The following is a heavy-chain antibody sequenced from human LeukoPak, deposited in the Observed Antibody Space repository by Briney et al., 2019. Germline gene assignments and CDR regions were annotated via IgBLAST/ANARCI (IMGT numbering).Heavy chain of an antibody. CDR2: ISGSSSYI. D-gene: IGHD1-1*01. J-gene: IGHJ5*02. CDR1: GFTFSSYS. V-gene: IGHV3-21*01. Sequence: GGSLRLSCAASGFTFSSYSMNWVRQAPGKGLEWVSSISGSSSYIYYADSVKGRFTISRDNAKNSLYLQMNSLRAEDTAVYYCARLKRNKTGTRWFDPWGQGTLVTVSS. CDR3: ARLKRNKTGTRWFDP.